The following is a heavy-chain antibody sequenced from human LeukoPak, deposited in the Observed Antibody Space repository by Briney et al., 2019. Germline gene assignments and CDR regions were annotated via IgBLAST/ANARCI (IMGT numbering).Heavy chain of an antibody. CDR1: GYTFTSYD. CDR2: IHPNIATT. Sequence: ASVKVSCKASGYTFTSYDINWVRQATGQGLEWMGWIHPNIATTVYPQKFQVRLTLTRNTSISTAYMELRSLRSEDTAVYYCARVWYSYANWFDPWGQGTLVTVSS. V-gene: IGHV1-8*01. D-gene: IGHD5-18*01. J-gene: IGHJ5*02. CDR3: ARVWYSYANWFDP.